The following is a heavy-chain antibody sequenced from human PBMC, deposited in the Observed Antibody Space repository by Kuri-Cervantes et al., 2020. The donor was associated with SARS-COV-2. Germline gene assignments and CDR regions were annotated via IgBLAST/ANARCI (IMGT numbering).Heavy chain of an antibody. V-gene: IGHV1-2*02. J-gene: IGHJ6*03. CDR2: INPNSGGT. Sequence: ASVKVSCKASGYTFTGYYMHWVRQAPGQGLEWMGWINPNSGGTNYAQKFQGRVTMTRDTSISTAYMELSRLRSDDTAVYYCARGGKDSPTSMYFYYHMDVWGRGTTVTVSS. CDR1: GYTFTGYY. CDR3: ARGGKDSPTSMYFYYHMDV. D-gene: IGHD2-15*01.